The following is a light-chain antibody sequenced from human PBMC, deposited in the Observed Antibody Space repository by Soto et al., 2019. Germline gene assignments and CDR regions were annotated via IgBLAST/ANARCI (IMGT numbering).Light chain of an antibody. CDR1: QDINDY. Sequence: DIQVTQSPSSLSASVGDRVTITCRASQDINDYLAWFQQRPGKAPKSLIYGASTLQSGVPSKFSGSGSGTDFTLNISSLQPEDFATYYCQQYNSYPLTFGGGTKVDIK. CDR3: QQYNSYPLT. CDR2: GAS. V-gene: IGKV1-16*02. J-gene: IGKJ4*01.